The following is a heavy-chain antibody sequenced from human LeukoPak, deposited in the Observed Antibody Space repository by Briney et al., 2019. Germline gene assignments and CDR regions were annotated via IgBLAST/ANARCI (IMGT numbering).Heavy chain of an antibody. J-gene: IGHJ2*01. CDR3: AIVLVPAAIPSSYRYFDL. V-gene: IGHV3-48*03. D-gene: IGHD2-2*01. Sequence: GGSLRLSCAASGFTFSSYEMNWVRQAPGKGLEWVSYISSSGSTIYYADSVKGRFTISRDNAKNSLYLQMNSLRAEDTAVYYFAIVLVPAAIPSSYRYFDLWGGGTLVTVSS. CDR2: ISSSGSTI. CDR1: GFTFSSYE.